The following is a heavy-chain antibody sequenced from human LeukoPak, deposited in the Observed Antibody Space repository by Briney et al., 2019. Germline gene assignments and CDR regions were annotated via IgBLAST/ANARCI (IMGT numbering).Heavy chain of an antibody. CDR2: IYPRDSDT. J-gene: IGHJ4*02. Sequence: GESLKISCTASGYDFANSWIGWVRQMPGKSLEWMGIIYPRDSDTIYSPSFQGRVIISADKSIRTAYLQRSSLTASDTAIYYCARGERAMATRKAGFDYWGQGTLVTVSS. D-gene: IGHD5-24*01. V-gene: IGHV5-51*01. CDR1: GYDFANSW. CDR3: ARGERAMATRKAGFDY.